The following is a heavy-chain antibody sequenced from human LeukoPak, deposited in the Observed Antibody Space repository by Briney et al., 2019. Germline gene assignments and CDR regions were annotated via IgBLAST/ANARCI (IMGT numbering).Heavy chain of an antibody. J-gene: IGHJ4*02. Sequence: PGGSLRLSCAASGFTFSSYEMNWVRQAPGKGLEWVSSISSSSSYIYYADSVKGRFTISRDNAKNSLYLQMNSLRAEDTAVYYCANHYGGTVDYWGQGTLVTVSS. CDR3: ANHYGGTVDY. V-gene: IGHV3-21*01. CDR1: GFTFSSYE. CDR2: ISSSSSYI. D-gene: IGHD4-23*01.